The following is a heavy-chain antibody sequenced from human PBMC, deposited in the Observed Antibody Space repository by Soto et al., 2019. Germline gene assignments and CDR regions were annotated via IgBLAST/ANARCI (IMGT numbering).Heavy chain of an antibody. CDR3: ARESDTMVRGVTYYYYGMDV. J-gene: IGHJ6*02. Sequence: QVQLQESGPGLVKPSETLSLTCTVSGGSISSYYWSWIRQPAGKGLEWIGRIYTSGSTNYNPSLKSRVTMSVDTSKNQFSLKLSSVTAADTAVYYCARESDTMVRGVTYYYYGMDVWGQGTTVTVSS. CDR1: GGSISSYY. D-gene: IGHD3-10*01. V-gene: IGHV4-4*07. CDR2: IYTSGST.